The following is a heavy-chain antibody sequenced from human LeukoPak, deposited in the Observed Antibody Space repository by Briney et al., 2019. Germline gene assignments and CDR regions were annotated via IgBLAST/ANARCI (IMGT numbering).Heavy chain of an antibody. J-gene: IGHJ4*02. Sequence: TSETLSLTCAVYGGSFSGYYWCWIRQHPGKGLEWIGYIYYSGSTYYNPSLKSRVTISVDTSKNQFSLKLSSVTAADTAVYYCARAQWYYDGTNYSPSGFDGWGQGTLVTVSS. D-gene: IGHD3-22*01. CDR2: IYYSGST. CDR3: ARAQWYYDGTNYSPSGFDG. CDR1: GGSFSGYY. V-gene: IGHV4-31*11.